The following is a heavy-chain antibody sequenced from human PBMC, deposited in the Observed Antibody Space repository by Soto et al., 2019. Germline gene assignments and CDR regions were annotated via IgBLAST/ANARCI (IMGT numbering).Heavy chain of an antibody. D-gene: IGHD5-18*01. CDR2: LSYDANNK. CDR3: ARAPFGDAAMVTNSFDY. J-gene: IGHJ4*02. V-gene: IGHV3-30-3*01. Sequence: GGSLRLSCAASGFTFSNYAIHWVRQAPGKGLEWVAVLSYDANNKHYADSVKGRFTISRDNSKNTLYLQMNSLRPEDTAVYYCARAPFGDAAMVTNSFDYWGPGTLVTVSS. CDR1: GFTFSNYA.